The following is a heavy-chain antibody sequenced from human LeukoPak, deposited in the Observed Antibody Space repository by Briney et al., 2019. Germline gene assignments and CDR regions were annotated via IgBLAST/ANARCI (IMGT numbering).Heavy chain of an antibody. CDR1: GGSISGHY. CDR3: ARFGVDYDMDV. J-gene: IGHJ6*02. D-gene: IGHD3-16*01. V-gene: IGHV4-59*11. Sequence: KPSETLSLTCTVSGGSISGHYWTWIRQPPGKGLEWNGQIHYSGRPDYNPSLKSRVTISVDTSKNQLSLKVTSVTGADTAVYYCARFGVDYDMDVWGQGTTVTVSS. CDR2: IHYSGRP.